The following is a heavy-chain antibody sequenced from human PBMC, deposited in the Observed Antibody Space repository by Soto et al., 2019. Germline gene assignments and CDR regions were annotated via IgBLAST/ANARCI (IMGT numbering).Heavy chain of an antibody. CDR2: ISGSGGST. CDR1: GFTFSSYA. Sequence: PGGSLRLSCAASGFTFSSYAMSWVRQAPGKGLEWVSAISGSGGSTYYADSVKGRFTISRDNSKNTLYLQMNSLRAEDTAVYYCAKDRPYYYDSSGYFPFDYWGQGTLVTVSS. V-gene: IGHV3-23*01. J-gene: IGHJ4*02. CDR3: AKDRPYYYDSSGYFPFDY. D-gene: IGHD3-22*01.